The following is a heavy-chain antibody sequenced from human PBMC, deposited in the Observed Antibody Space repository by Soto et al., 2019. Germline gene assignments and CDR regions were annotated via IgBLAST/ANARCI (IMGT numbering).Heavy chain of an antibody. CDR1: GFTVSNNY. CDR2: IYSGGST. CDR3: AAYSHKGY. V-gene: IGHV3-66*01. D-gene: IGHD3-16*01. J-gene: IGHJ4*02. Sequence: EEQLVESGGDLVQPGGSLRRSCAAPGFTVSNNYMSWVRQAPGKGLEWVSLIYSGGSTYYADSVKGRFTISRDSSKNTLYLQMNSLRDQDTAMYYCAAYSHKGYWGQGTLVTV.